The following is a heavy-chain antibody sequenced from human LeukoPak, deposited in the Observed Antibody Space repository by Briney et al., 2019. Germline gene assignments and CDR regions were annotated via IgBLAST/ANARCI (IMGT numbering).Heavy chain of an antibody. V-gene: IGHV3-11*01. Sequence: GGSLRLSCAASGFTFNDYYMSCIRQAPGKGLEWLSYINIGGTNTHYADSVKGRFTISRDNAKKSLYLEMNNLRAEDTAVYYCATDGAGFDTWGQGVLVTVSS. J-gene: IGHJ5*02. CDR3: ATDGAGFDT. CDR1: GFTFNDYY. CDR2: INIGGTNT.